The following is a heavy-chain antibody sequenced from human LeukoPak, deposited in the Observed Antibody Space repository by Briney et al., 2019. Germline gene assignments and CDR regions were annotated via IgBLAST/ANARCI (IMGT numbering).Heavy chain of an antibody. D-gene: IGHD3-16*02. CDR1: GGTFSSYA. V-gene: IGHV1-69*05. J-gene: IGHJ6*03. Sequence: SVKVSCKASGGTFSSYAISWVRQAPGQGLEWMGGIIPIFGTANYAQKFQGRVTITTDESTSTAYMEPSSLRSEDTAVYYCARTGAYYRYYYMDVWGKGTTVTVSS. CDR3: ARTGAYYRYYYMDV. CDR2: IIPIFGTA.